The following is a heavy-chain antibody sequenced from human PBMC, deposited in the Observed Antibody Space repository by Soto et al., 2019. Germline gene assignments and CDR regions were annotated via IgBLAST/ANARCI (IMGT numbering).Heavy chain of an antibody. J-gene: IGHJ4*02. CDR2: ISGSGGST. CDR1: GFTFSNYA. CDR3: AKDQGSGWYEIDY. D-gene: IGHD6-13*01. V-gene: IGHV3-23*01. Sequence: EVQLLESGGGLVQPGGSLRLSCAASGFTFSNYAVTWVRQAPGKGLEWVSTISGSGGSTYYADSVKGRFTISRDNSKNTLDLQMNSLRAEDTAVYYCAKDQGSGWYEIDYWGQGTLVTVSS.